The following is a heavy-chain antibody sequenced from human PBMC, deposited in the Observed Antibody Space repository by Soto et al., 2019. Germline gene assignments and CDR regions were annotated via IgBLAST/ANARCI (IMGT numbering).Heavy chain of an antibody. D-gene: IGHD5-12*01. CDR1: GGSIYTYY. J-gene: IGHJ4*02. CDR3: ATRDGYNSGGEY. Sequence: SETLSLTCNVSGGSIYTYYWNWIRQSPGKGLEWIGYIYDGGSTNYNPSLKSRVAISVDTSKNQFSLRLSSVTAADTAVYYCATRDGYNSGGEYWGQGTLVTVSS. CDR2: IYDGGST. V-gene: IGHV4-59*12.